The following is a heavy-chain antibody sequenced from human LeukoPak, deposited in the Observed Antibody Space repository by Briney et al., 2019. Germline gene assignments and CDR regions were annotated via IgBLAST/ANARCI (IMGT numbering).Heavy chain of an antibody. CDR1: GGSISSGGYY. Sequence: PSETLSLTCTVSGGSISSGGYYWSWIRQHPEKGLEWIGYIYYSGSTYYNPSLKSRVTISVDTSKNQFSQKLSSVTAADTAVYYCARASTIFGVVIETWGQGTLVTVSS. J-gene: IGHJ5*02. CDR3: ARASTIFGVVIET. V-gene: IGHV4-31*03. D-gene: IGHD3-3*01. CDR2: IYYSGST.